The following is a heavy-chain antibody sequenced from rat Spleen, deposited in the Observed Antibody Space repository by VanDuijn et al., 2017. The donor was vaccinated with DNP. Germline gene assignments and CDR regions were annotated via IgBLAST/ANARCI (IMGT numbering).Heavy chain of an antibody. V-gene: IGHV5-25*01. J-gene: IGHJ4*01. Sequence: EVQLVESGGGLLQPGRSLKLSCAASGFTFSSYDMAWVRQAPSKGLEWVASISPSGDSTYYRDSVKGRFTISRDNAKSTLYLQMDSLRSDDTATYYCARDNYGTSGALDPWGQGTSVTVSS. CDR1: GFTFSSYD. CDR2: ISPSGDST. CDR3: ARDNYGTSGALDP. D-gene: IGHD1-11*01.